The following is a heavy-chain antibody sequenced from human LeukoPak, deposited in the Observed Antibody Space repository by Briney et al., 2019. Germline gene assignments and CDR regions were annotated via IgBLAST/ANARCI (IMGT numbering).Heavy chain of an antibody. D-gene: IGHD1-7*01. Sequence: GASVKVSCKASGGTFSSYAISWVRQAPGQGLEWMGWISAYNGNTNYAQKLQGRVTMTTDTSTSTAYMELRSLRSDDTAVYYCARDSDYNWNSAGYFDYWGQGTLVTVSS. CDR3: ARDSDYNWNSAGYFDY. J-gene: IGHJ4*02. CDR1: GGTFSSYA. V-gene: IGHV1-18*01. CDR2: ISAYNGNT.